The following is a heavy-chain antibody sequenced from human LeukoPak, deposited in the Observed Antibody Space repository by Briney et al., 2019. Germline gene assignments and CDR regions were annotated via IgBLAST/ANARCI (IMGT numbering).Heavy chain of an antibody. V-gene: IGHV3-30*02. J-gene: IGHJ4*02. CDR2: IGFDGSPK. CDR3: AKDSSSYYFDY. Sequence: PGGSLRLSCAASGGSFYDSPMHGGLQAPGKGLEWVAFIGFDGSPKYYADSVKGRFTISRDNSKNTVYLQMNSLRGEDTALYYCAKDSSSYYFDYGGQGTLVTVSS. CDR1: GGSFYDSP. D-gene: IGHD2-2*01.